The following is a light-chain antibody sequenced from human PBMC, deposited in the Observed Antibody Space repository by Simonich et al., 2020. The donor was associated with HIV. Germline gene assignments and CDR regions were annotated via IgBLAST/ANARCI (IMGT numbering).Light chain of an antibody. J-gene: IGKJ2*01. Sequence: DIVMTQSPDSLAVSLGERAPINCTSSQSLLYSSNNKNDLAWYQQKPGQPPKLLIYWASIRESGVPDRFSGSGSGTDFTLTLSSLHAEDVAVYYCQQYYSTPNTFGQGTKLEIK. CDR1: QSLLYSSNNKND. CDR3: QQYYSTPNT. CDR2: WAS. V-gene: IGKV4-1*01.